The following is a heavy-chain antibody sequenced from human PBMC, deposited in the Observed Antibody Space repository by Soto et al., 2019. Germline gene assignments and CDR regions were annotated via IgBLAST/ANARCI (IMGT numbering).Heavy chain of an antibody. D-gene: IGHD1-26*01. CDR2: ISGSGGST. J-gene: IGHJ3*02. Sequence: GGSLSLSCAASGFTFSSYAMSWVRQAPGKGLEWVSAISGSGGSTYYADSVKGRFTISRDNSKNKLYLQMNSLRAEDTAVYYCAKEAGWSSRWELSSAFDIWGQGTMVTVSS. CDR1: GFTFSSYA. CDR3: AKEAGWSSRWELSSAFDI. V-gene: IGHV3-23*01.